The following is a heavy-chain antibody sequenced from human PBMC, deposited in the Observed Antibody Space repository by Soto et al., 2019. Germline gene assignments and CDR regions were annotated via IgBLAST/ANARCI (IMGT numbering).Heavy chain of an antibody. J-gene: IGHJ6*02. CDR1: GFSLTTGGMG. Sequence: QITLKESGPTLVQPTQTLTLTCSCSGFSLTTGGMGVGWIRQPPGKALEWLALIYWDDDKGYSPSLKSRLTITNDTSKKQVVLTMTKMDPVDTATYSCARIYCAGGNCYRRGGFYYGMDVWGQGTTVTVSS. V-gene: IGHV2-5*02. CDR3: ARIYCAGGNCYRRGGFYYGMDV. CDR2: IYWDDDK. D-gene: IGHD2-8*02.